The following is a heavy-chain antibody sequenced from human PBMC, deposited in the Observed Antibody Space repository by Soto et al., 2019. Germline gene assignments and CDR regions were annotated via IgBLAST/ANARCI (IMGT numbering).Heavy chain of an antibody. J-gene: IGHJ4*02. Sequence: LRLSCAASGFTFSSYGMHWVRQAPGKGLEWVAVISYDGSNKYYADSVKGRFTISRDNSKNTLYLQMNSLRAEDTAVYYCAKDRIPYYYDSSGPFDYWGQGTLVTVSS. CDR3: AKDRIPYYYDSSGPFDY. CDR2: ISYDGSNK. CDR1: GFTFSSYG. D-gene: IGHD3-22*01. V-gene: IGHV3-30*18.